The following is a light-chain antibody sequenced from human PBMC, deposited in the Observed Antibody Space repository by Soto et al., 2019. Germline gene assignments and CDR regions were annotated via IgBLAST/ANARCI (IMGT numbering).Light chain of an antibody. J-gene: IGKJ2*01. CDR1: QSIGSY. Sequence: DIQMTQSPSSLSASVGDRVTITCRASQSIGSYLNWYQQKPGKAPKLLIYAASSLRSGVPSRFTGRRSGTDFTLTISTDFTLTISSLQPEDFATYYCQQSYSAPYTFGQGTKLEIK. CDR3: QQSYSAPYT. CDR2: AAS. V-gene: IGKV1-39*01.